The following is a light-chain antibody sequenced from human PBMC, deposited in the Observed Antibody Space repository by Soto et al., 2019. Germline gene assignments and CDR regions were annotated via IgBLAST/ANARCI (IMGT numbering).Light chain of an antibody. CDR3: QQYNNWLT. CDR2: KAS. CDR1: QSISSW. V-gene: IGKV1-5*03. J-gene: IGKJ4*01. Sequence: DIQMTQSPSTLSASVGDRVTITCRASQSISSWLAWYQQKPGKAPKSLIYKASSLESGVPSRFSGGGSGTEFTLTISSLQSEDFAVYYCQQYNNWLTFGGGTKVEIK.